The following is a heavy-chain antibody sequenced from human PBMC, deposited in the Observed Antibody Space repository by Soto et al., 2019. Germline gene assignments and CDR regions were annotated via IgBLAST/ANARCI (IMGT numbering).Heavy chain of an antibody. J-gene: IGHJ5*02. Sequence: QLQLQESGPGLVKPSETLSLTCTVSGGSISSRGYYWGWIRQPPGKGLEWIGNIYYSGSTYYNPSLKSRVTISVDTSKNQFSLKLSSVTAADTAVYYCGTSDWFDPWGQGTLVTVSS. D-gene: IGHD2-2*01. V-gene: IGHV4-39*01. CDR2: IYYSGST. CDR1: GGSISSRGYY. CDR3: GTSDWFDP.